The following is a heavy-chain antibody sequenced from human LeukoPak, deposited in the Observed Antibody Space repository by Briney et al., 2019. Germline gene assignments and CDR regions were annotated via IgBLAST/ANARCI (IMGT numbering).Heavy chain of an antibody. CDR1: GFTFWSYA. Sequence: VRSLRLSCAASGFTFWSYAMHLVCYAPGTGLEWVSVISYDGSNKYYADSVKGRFTISRDNSKNTLYLQMNSLRAEDTAVYYCAREDIVVVPAAFDYWGQGTLVTVSS. CDR3: AREDIVVVPAAFDY. D-gene: IGHD2-2*01. V-gene: IGHV3-30-3*01. J-gene: IGHJ4*02. CDR2: ISYDGSNK.